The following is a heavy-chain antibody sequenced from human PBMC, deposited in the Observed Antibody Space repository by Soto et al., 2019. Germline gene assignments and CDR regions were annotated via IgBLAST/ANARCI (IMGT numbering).Heavy chain of an antibody. Sequence: SVKVSCKASGCTFSSYASSWVRPAPGQGLEGMGGIIPIFGTANYAQKFQGRGTITSDESTSTAYMELSSLRSEDTAVYYCARGGLYYYGMDVWGQGTTVTVSS. CDR1: GCTFSSYA. V-gene: IGHV1-69*13. D-gene: IGHD6-25*01. J-gene: IGHJ6*02. CDR2: IIPIFGTA. CDR3: ARGGLYYYGMDV.